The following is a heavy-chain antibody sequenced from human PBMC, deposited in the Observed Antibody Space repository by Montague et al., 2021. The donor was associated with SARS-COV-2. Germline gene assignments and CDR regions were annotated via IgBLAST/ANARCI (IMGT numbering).Heavy chain of an antibody. J-gene: IGHJ4*02. CDR2: INHSGSS. D-gene: IGHD5/OR15-5a*01. CDR1: GGSFSGYY. V-gene: IGHV4-34*01. CDR3: ARVLQPFNFLVSGVSGGRYYFDY. Sequence: SETLSLTCAVYGGSFSGYYWSWIRQPPGKGLEWIGEINHSGSSNYNPSLKSRVSISADTSKNQFSLNLSSVTAADTAVYYCARVLQPFNFLVSGVSGGRYYFDYWGQGTLVTVSS.